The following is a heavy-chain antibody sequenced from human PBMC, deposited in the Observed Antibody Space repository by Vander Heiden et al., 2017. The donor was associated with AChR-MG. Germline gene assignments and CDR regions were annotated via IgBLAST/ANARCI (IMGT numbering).Heavy chain of an antibody. CDR2: INHSGST. J-gene: IGHJ5*02. Sequence: QVQLQQWGAGLLKPSETLSLTCAVYGGSFSGYYWSWIRQPPGKGLEWIGEINHSGSTNYNPSLKSRVNISVDTSKNQFSLKLSSVTAADTAVYYCATRRRYCSSTSCAWFDPWGQGTLVTVSS. CDR1: GGSFSGYY. D-gene: IGHD2-2*01. CDR3: ATRRRYCSSTSCAWFDP. V-gene: IGHV4-34*01.